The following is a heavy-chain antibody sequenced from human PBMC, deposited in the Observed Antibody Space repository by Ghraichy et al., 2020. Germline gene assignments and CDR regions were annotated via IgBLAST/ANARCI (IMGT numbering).Heavy chain of an antibody. D-gene: IGHD3-22*01. CDR1: GFTVSSNY. CDR2: IYSGGST. CDR3: ARVLDYYDSSSNFDY. V-gene: IGHV3-66*02. Sequence: GGSLRLSCAASGFTVSSNYMSWVRQAPGKGLEWVSVIYSGGSTYYADSVKGRFTISRDNSKNTLYLQMNSLRAEDMAVYYCARVLDYYDSSSNFDYWGQGTLVTVSS. J-gene: IGHJ4*02.